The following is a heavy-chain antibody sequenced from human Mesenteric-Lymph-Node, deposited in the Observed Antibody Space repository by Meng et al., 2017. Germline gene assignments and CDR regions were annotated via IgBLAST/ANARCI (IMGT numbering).Heavy chain of an antibody. D-gene: IGHD2-21*02. CDR3: ARDDRVTQDPYFDY. V-gene: IGHV4-39*07. CDR1: GGSFSSSMYY. CDR2: VYYTGNT. J-gene: IGHJ4*02. Sequence: SETLSLTCTVSGGSFSSSMYYWGWLRQPPGKGLEWIGSVYYTGNTYYNPSLKSRVTISLDTSKNQVSLKVSSVTAADTAVYYCARDDRVTQDPYFDYWGQGTLVTVSS.